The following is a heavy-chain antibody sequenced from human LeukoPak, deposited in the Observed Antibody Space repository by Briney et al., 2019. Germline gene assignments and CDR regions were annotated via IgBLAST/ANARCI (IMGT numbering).Heavy chain of an antibody. CDR2: IIPIFGTA. Sequence: ASVKVSRKASGGTCSSYAISWVRQAPGQGLEWMGGIIPIFGTANYAQKFQGRVTITADESTSTAYMELSSLRSEDTAVYYCAKDGDCSGGSCYDYWGQGTLVTVSS. CDR1: GGTCSSYA. D-gene: IGHD2-15*01. J-gene: IGHJ4*02. CDR3: AKDGDCSGGSCYDY. V-gene: IGHV1-69*13.